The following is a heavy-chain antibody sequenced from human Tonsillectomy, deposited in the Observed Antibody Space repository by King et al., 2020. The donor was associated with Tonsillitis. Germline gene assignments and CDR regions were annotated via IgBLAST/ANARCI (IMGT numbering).Heavy chain of an antibody. CDR1: GDTFTSYG. J-gene: IGHJ4*01. V-gene: IGHV1-18*01. CDR2: IRAPNGNT. D-gene: IGHD2-8*02. CDR3: ARGMVVLVSADY. Sequence: VQLVQSGPEVKEPGASVKVSCKASGDTFTSYGFSWVRQAPGQGLEWMGWIRAPNGNTKYAHKFQGRVTLTTDTRTSTASMELRNLRSDDTAVYYCARGMVVLVSADYWGQGTLVTVSS.